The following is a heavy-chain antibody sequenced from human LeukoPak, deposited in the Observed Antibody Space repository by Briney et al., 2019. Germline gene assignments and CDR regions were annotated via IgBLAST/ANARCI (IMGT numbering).Heavy chain of an antibody. V-gene: IGHV3-21*06. CDR2: ISSSSNYI. D-gene: IGHD6-13*01. CDR1: GFTYSTYS. J-gene: IGHJ4*02. Sequence: GVSLRLSCAASGFTYSTYSLNWVRQASGRGLEWVSSISSSSNYIYYADSLKGRFTISRDNAKNSLLLQMNSLRAEDTAVYYCARHRGQPYYFDYWGQGTLVTVSS. CDR3: ARHRGQPYYFDY.